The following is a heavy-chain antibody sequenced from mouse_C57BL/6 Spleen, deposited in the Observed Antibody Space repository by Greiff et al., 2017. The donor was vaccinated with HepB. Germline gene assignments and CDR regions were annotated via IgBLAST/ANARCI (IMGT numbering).Heavy chain of an antibody. Sequence: EVKLQESGPGLVKPSQSLSLTCSVTGYSITSGYYWNWIRQFPGNKLEWMGYISYDGSNNYNPSLKNRISITRDTSKNQFFLKLNSVTTEDTATYYCARDYGSSYTYFDVWGTGTTVTVSS. D-gene: IGHD1-1*01. V-gene: IGHV3-6*01. CDR2: ISYDGSN. J-gene: IGHJ1*03. CDR1: GYSITSGYY. CDR3: ARDYGSSYTYFDV.